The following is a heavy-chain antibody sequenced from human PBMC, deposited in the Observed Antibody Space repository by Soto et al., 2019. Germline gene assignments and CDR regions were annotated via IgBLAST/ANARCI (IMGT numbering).Heavy chain of an antibody. CDR2: IYHSGST. V-gene: IGHV4-30-2*01. Sequence: QLQLQESGSGLVKPSQTLSLTCAVSGGSISSGGYSWSWIRQPPGKGLEWIGYIYHSGSTYYNPSLKSRVTISVSRSNNQFSLKLSSVTAADTAVYYCARVWGSSAPIFDYWGQGTLVTVSS. CDR3: ARVWGSSAPIFDY. CDR1: GGSISSGGYS. D-gene: IGHD6-25*01. J-gene: IGHJ4*02.